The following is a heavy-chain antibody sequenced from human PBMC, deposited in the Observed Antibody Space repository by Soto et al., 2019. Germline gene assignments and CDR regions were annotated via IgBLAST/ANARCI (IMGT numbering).Heavy chain of an antibody. Sequence: QVQLVQSGAEVKKPGASVKVSCKASGYTFTSYSMSWVRQAPGQGLEWMGVINPSGGSTTYAQKLQGRVTMTRDTSTSTVYMELSSLRSEDTAVYYCATLFDFWSGHDDDMMREGDVFDFWGQGTMVTVSS. V-gene: IGHV1-46*04. CDR2: INPSGGST. CDR1: GYTFTSYS. J-gene: IGHJ3*01. CDR3: ATLFDFWSGHDDDMMREGDVFDF. D-gene: IGHD3-3*01.